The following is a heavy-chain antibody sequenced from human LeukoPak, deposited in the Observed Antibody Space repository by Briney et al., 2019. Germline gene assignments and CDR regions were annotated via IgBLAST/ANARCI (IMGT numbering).Heavy chain of an antibody. Sequence: QPGGSLRLSCSASGFTFSSYAMHWVRQAPGKGLEYVSAISSNGGSTYYADSVKGRFTISRDNSKNTLYLQMNSLRAEDAAVYYCAREGFDGSGVLRAFYFDYWGQGALVTVSS. V-gene: IGHV3-64*04. CDR2: ISSNGGST. CDR3: AREGFDGSGVLRAFYFDY. CDR1: GFTFSSYA. J-gene: IGHJ4*02. D-gene: IGHD3-10*01.